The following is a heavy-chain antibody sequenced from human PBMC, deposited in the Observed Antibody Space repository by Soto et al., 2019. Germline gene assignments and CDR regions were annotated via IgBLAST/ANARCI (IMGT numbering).Heavy chain of an antibody. CDR2: ISGSGGST. CDR3: AKGVAGYCSSTSCPYPNFDY. Sequence: PGGSLRLSCAASGFTFSSYAMSWVRQAPGKGLEWVSAISGSGGSTYYADSVKGRFTISRDNSKNTLYLRMNSLRAEDTAVYYCAKGVAGYCSSTSCPYPNFDYWGQGTLVTVSS. V-gene: IGHV3-23*01. D-gene: IGHD2-2*01. J-gene: IGHJ4*02. CDR1: GFTFSSYA.